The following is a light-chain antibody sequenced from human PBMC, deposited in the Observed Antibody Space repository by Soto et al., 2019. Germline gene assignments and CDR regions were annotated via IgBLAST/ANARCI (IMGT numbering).Light chain of an antibody. CDR2: VNSDGSH. J-gene: IGLJ1*01. CDR3: QTWGTGIRV. CDR1: SGHSNYA. V-gene: IGLV4-69*01. Sequence: QPVLTQSPSASASMGDSVKLTCTLSSGHSNYAIAWHQQQPEKGPRYLMKVNSDGSHRKGDGIPDRFSGSSSGAQRYLTISSLQSEAEADYYCQTWGTGIRVFGTGTKLTVL.